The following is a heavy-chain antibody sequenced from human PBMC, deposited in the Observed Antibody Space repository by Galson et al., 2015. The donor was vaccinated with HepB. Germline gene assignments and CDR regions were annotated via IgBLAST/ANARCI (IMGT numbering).Heavy chain of an antibody. J-gene: IGHJ4*02. Sequence: SLRLSCAASGFTFSSYEMNWVRQAPGKGLEWVSYISSSGSTIYYADSVKGRFTISRDNAKNSLYLQMNSPRAEDTAVYYCARSPWVYSSGWYGGGLFDYWGQGTLVTVSS. CDR2: ISSSGSTI. CDR3: ARSPWVYSSGWYGGGLFDY. V-gene: IGHV3-48*03. CDR1: GFTFSSYE. D-gene: IGHD6-19*01.